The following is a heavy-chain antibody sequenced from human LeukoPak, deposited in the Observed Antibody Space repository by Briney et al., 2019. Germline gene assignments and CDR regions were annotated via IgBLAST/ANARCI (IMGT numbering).Heavy chain of an antibody. J-gene: IGHJ4*02. D-gene: IGHD3-16*01. CDR3: ARNYD. V-gene: IGHV3-7*04. Sequence: GGSLRLSCAASGFIFSTNRMTWVRQAPGKGLEWVANINQDGSDTYYVDSVKGRFTISRDNAKNSLYMKINSQRAEDTAVYYCARNYDWGQGTLVTVSS. CDR1: GFIFSTNR. CDR2: INQDGSDT.